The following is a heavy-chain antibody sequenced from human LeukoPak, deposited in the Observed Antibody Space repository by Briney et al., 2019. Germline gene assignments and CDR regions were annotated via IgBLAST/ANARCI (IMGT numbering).Heavy chain of an antibody. CDR2: ISAYTGNT. D-gene: IGHD3-22*01. V-gene: IGHV1-18*01. Sequence: ASVKVSCKASGYTFSTYAITWVRRAPGQGLEWMGWISAYTGNTNYAQKLQGRVTMTTDTSTSTAYMELRSLRSDDTAVYYCASLFSSGPLGGPWGQGTLVTVSS. J-gene: IGHJ5*02. CDR3: ASLFSSGPLGGP. CDR1: GYTFSTYA.